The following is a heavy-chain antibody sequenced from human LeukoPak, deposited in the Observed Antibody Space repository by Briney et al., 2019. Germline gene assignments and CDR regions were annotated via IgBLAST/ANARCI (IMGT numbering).Heavy chain of an antibody. CDR1: GFTFSTYS. Sequence: GGSLRLSCAASGFTFSTYSMNWVRQAPGKGLEWVSSISSSSIYIYYADSVKGRFTISRDNAKNSLYLQMNSLRAEDTALYYCVREHYNYYMDVWGKGTTVTVSS. CDR2: ISSSSIYI. CDR3: VREHYNYYMDV. V-gene: IGHV3-21*04. J-gene: IGHJ6*03.